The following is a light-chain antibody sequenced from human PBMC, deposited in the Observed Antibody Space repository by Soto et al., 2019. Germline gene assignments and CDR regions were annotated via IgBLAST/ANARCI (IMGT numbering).Light chain of an antibody. CDR3: QQYLNWPWT. Sequence: EIVMTQSPPTLSVSPGEGVTLSCKASQSISNYLAWYQHKPGQAPRLLINGASIRATGFPARFSGSGSGEDFTLTISGVQSEDFAVYYCQQYLNWPWTFGQGTKVEIK. CDR2: GAS. J-gene: IGKJ1*01. CDR1: QSISNY. V-gene: IGKV3-15*01.